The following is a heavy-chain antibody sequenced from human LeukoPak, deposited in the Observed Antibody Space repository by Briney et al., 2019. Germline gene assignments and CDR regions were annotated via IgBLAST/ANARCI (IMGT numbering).Heavy chain of an antibody. CDR1: GHTFSSYG. CDR3: ARDTGLSGSYEDYYYYYGMDD. J-gene: IGHJ6*02. Sequence: ASVKVSCKASGHTFSSYGISWVRQAPGQGLDWMGWISAYNGNTNYAQKLQGRVTMTTDTSTSTAYMELRSLRSDDTAVYYCARDTGLSGSYEDYYYYYGMDDWGQGTTVTVSS. V-gene: IGHV1-18*01. CDR2: ISAYNGNT. D-gene: IGHD1-26*01.